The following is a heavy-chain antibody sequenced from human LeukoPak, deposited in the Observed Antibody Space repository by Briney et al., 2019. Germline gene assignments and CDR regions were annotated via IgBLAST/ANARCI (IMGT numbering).Heavy chain of an antibody. CDR3: AREGPDSSGYYYYYYYYGMDV. Sequence: SETLSLTCTVSGGSISSYYWSWIRQPAGKGLEWIGRIYTSGSTNYNPSLKSRVTMSVDTSKNQFSLKLSSVTAADTAVYYCAREGPDSSGYYYYYYYYGMDVWGQGTTVTVSS. J-gene: IGHJ6*02. D-gene: IGHD3-22*01. CDR2: IYTSGST. V-gene: IGHV4-4*07. CDR1: GGSISSYY.